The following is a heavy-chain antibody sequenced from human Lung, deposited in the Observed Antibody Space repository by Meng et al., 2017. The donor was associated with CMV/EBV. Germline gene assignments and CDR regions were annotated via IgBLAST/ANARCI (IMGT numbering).Heavy chain of an antibody. Sequence: GESLKISCAASGFTFDDYTMHWVRQAPGKGLEWVSLISWDGGSTYYADSVKGRFTISRDNSKNSLYLQMNSLRTEDTALYYCAKAGHVDTSSGMDVWGQGHXVTV. CDR3: AKAGHVDTSSGMDV. CDR2: ISWDGGST. J-gene: IGHJ6*02. D-gene: IGHD5-18*01. V-gene: IGHV3-43*01. CDR1: GFTFDDYT.